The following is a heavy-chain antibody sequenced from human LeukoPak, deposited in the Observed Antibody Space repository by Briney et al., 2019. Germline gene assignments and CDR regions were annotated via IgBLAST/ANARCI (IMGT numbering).Heavy chain of an antibody. CDR1: GGSISNTLYY. CDR3: ARRKGFGEGYFDS. CDR2: IYYSRST. D-gene: IGHD3-10*01. V-gene: IGHV4-39*01. Sequence: MPSETLSLTCTVSGGSISNTLYYWAWIRQPPGKGLESIGSIYYSRSTYYSPSLKSRVTISVDTSKNQFSLKLTSVTAADTAVYYCARRKGFGEGYFDSWGQGTLVTVSS. J-gene: IGHJ4*02.